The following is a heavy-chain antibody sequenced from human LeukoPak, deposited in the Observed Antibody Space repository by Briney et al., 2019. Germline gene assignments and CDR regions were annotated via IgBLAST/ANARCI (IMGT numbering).Heavy chain of an antibody. J-gene: IGHJ4*02. V-gene: IGHV3-48*03. CDR3: AREQMSFFDGSGYFDY. CDR2: ISSSGSAI. D-gene: IGHD3-22*01. Sequence: GGSLRLSCAASRFTLSSYEMNWGRQAPGKGLEWVSFISSSGSAIHYADSVRGRFTISRDNAKNSLYLQMSRVRAEDTAVYYCAREQMSFFDGSGYFDYCGQGALVTVSS. CDR1: RFTLSSYE.